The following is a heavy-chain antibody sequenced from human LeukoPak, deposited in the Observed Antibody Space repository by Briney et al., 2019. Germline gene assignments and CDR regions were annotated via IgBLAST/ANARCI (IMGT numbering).Heavy chain of an antibody. V-gene: IGHV3-48*01. CDR3: AREPYSYGFDY. CDR2: ISSRSTTI. D-gene: IGHD5-18*01. J-gene: IGHJ4*02. CDR1: GFTLSSYG. Sequence: PEGSLRLSCAASGFTLSSYGMNWVRQAPGKGLEWVSYISSRSTTIYYADSVKGRFTISRDNAKNSLYLRMNSLRAEDTAVYYCAREPYSYGFDYWGQGTLVTVSS.